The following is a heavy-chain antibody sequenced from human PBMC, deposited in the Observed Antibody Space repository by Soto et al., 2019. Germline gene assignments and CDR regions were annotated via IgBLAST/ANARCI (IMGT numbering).Heavy chain of an antibody. CDR1: GGSMRNYF. V-gene: IGHV4-59*01. CDR3: AAGEASSRNLAPYYLDF. D-gene: IGHD6-13*01. Sequence: TSETLSLTCTVSGGSMRNYFWTWIRQPPGKGLECIGYIHYSGATSFFPSYNPSLRGRVTISEDTSKNQFSLKLLSVTTADTAVYFCAAGEASSRNLAPYYLDFWGQGTLVTVSS. J-gene: IGHJ4*02. CDR2: IHYSGATSFFP.